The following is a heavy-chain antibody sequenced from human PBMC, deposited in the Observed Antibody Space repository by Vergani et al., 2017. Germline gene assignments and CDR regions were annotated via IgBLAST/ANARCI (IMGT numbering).Heavy chain of an antibody. CDR2: IIPIFGTA. D-gene: IGHD2-15*01. J-gene: IGHJ5*02. CDR1: GGTFSSYA. Sequence: QVQLVQSGAEVKKPGSSVKVSCKASGGTFSSYAISWVRQAPGQGLEWMGGIIPIFGTANYAQKFQGRVPITADESTSTAYMELSSLRSEDTAVYDCAGDSIGYCSGGSCRWFDPWGQGTLVTVAS. V-gene: IGHV1-69*01. CDR3: AGDSIGYCSGGSCRWFDP.